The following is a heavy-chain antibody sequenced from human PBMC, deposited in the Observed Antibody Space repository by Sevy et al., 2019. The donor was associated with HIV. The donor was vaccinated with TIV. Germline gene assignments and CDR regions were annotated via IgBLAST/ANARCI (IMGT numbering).Heavy chain of an antibody. CDR1: GFTFSSYS. Sequence: GGSLRLSRAASGFTFSSYSMNWVRQAPGKGLEWVSSISSSSSYIYYADSVKGRFTISRDNAKNSLYLQMNSLRAEDTAVYYCARVGDGYKDYWGQGTLVTVSS. D-gene: IGHD5-12*01. V-gene: IGHV3-21*01. J-gene: IGHJ4*02. CDR2: ISSSSSYI. CDR3: ARVGDGYKDY.